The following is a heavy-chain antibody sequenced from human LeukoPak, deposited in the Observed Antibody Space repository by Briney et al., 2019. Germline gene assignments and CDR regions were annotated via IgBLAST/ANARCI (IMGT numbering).Heavy chain of an antibody. CDR2: INPNSGGT. Sequence: GASVTVSCKASGYTFTGYYMHWVRQAPGQGLEWMGWINPNSGGTNYAQKFQGRVTMTRDTSISTAYMELSRLRSDDTAVYYCARDQGEVVPAAIRNRHYYYYMDVWGKGTTVTVSS. CDR1: GYTFTGYY. D-gene: IGHD2-2*01. CDR3: ARDQGEVVPAAIRNRHYYYYMDV. J-gene: IGHJ6*03. V-gene: IGHV1-2*02.